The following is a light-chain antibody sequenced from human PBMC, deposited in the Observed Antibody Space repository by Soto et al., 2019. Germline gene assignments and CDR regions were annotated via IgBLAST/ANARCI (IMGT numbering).Light chain of an antibody. CDR2: KAS. V-gene: IGKV1-5*03. CDR3: QQYNSYSPT. CDR1: QTISSW. Sequence: DIQMTQSPSSLSASVVDRVTITCLASQTISSWLAWYQQKPGKAPKLLIHKASSLQSGVPSRFSGSGSGTDFTLTISSLHPDDFATYYCQQYNSYSPTFGQGTKVDIK. J-gene: IGKJ1*01.